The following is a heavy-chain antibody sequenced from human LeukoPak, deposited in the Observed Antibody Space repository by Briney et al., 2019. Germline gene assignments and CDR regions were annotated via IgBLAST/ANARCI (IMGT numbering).Heavy chain of an antibody. D-gene: IGHD2-2*01. CDR1: GFTFGTDA. Sequence: GGSLRLSCATSGFTFGTDAMSWVRQAPGKGLEWVSGISGSGGRTFYADSVKGRFTISRDNSKNTVYLQMNSLRAEDTAVYYCAKDYGCSIWGQGTPVTVSS. CDR2: ISGSGGRT. V-gene: IGHV3-23*01. CDR3: AKDYGCSI. J-gene: IGHJ4*02.